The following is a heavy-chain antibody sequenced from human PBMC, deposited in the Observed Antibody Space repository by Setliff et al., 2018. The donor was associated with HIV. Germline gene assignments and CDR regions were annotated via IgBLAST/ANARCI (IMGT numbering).Heavy chain of an antibody. J-gene: IGHJ5*02. CDR1: GGSISSSSDY. CDR3: ARYRSKLDWFAP. Sequence: SETLSLTCSVSGGSISSSSDYWAWIRQPPGKGLEWIGIIHYNGRAYYDPSLKSRVSISVDSSQTHFSLRLRSVTASDSAVYYCARYRSKLDWFAPWGQGALVTVSS. D-gene: IGHD1-26*01. CDR2: IHYNGRA. V-gene: IGHV4-39*02.